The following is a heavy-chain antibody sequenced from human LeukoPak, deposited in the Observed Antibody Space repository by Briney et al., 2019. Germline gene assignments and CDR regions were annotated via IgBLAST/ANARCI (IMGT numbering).Heavy chain of an antibody. D-gene: IGHD3-9*01. CDR3: ARGGFRTYYDILTGENWFDP. CDR2: MNPNSGNT. CDR1: VYTFTSYD. V-gene: IGHV1-8*01. Sequence: GASVKVSCKASVYTFTSYDINWVRQATGQGLEWMGWMNPNSGNTGYAQKFQGRVTMTRNTSISTAYMELSSLRSEDTAVYYCARGGFRTYYDILTGENWFDPWGQGTLVTVSS. J-gene: IGHJ5*02.